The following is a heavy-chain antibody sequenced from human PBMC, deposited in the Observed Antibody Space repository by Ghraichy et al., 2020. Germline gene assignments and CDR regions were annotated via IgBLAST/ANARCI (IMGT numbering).Heavy chain of an antibody. V-gene: IGHV3-23*01. J-gene: IGHJ5*02. D-gene: IGHD3-3*01. Sequence: GESLNISCAASGFTFSSYAMSWVRQAPGKGLEWVSAISGSGGSTYYADSVKGRFTISRDNSKNTLYLQMNSLRAEDTAVYYCAKDPAYYDFWSGPRWFDPWGQGTLVTVSS. CDR1: GFTFSSYA. CDR2: ISGSGGST. CDR3: AKDPAYYDFWSGPRWFDP.